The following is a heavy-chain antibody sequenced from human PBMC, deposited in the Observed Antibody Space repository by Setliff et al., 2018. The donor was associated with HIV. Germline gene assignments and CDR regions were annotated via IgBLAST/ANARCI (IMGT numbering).Heavy chain of an antibody. V-gene: IGHV3-23*01. CDR3: AKVVSYLYGPRLAFDF. CDR1: GFTFSNYA. J-gene: IGHJ4*02. CDR2: ISGSGSTT. Sequence: GSLSLSYVAAGFTFSNYAMSWVRQPPGKGLEWVSGISGSGSTTLYADSVKGRFTISRDNSKNTVYLQMNSLRAEDTALYYCAKVVSYLYGPRLAFDFWGQGTPVTVSS. D-gene: IGHD4-17*01.